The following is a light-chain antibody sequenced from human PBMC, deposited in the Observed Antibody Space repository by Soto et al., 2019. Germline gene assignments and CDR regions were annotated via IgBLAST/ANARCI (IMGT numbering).Light chain of an antibody. V-gene: IGLV2-8*01. CDR3: SSYTSSSTRV. CDR2: EVT. Sequence: QSALTQPPSASGSPGQSITISCTGTTRDVGAYNFVSWYRQLPGKAPKLLIYEVTKRPSGVPDRFSGSKSGNTASLTVSGLQAEDEADYYCSSYTSSSTRVFGTGTKVTVL. J-gene: IGLJ1*01. CDR1: TRDVGAYNF.